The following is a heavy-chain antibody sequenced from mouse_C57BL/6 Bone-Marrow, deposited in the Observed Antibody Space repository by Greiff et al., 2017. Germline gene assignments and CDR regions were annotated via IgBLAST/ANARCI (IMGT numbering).Heavy chain of an antibody. J-gene: IGHJ2*01. D-gene: IGHD2-4*01. V-gene: IGHV1-42*01. Sequence: VQLQQSGPELVKPGASVKISCKASGYSFTGYYMNWVKQSPEKSLEWIGEINPSTGGTTYNQKFKAKATLTVDKSSSTAYMQLKRLTSEDSAVYYCATYDYPFDYWGQGTTLTVSS. CDR3: ATYDYPFDY. CDR2: INPSTGGT. CDR1: GYSFTGYY.